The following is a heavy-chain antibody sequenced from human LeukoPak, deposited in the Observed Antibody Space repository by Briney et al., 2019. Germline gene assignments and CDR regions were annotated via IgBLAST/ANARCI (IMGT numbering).Heavy chain of an antibody. Sequence: GASVKVSCKASGYTFTSYGISWVRQAPGQGLEWMGRIIPILGIANYAQKFQGRVTITADKSTSTAYMELSSLRSEDTAVYYCASRYCSSNSCPPLGGFDYWGQGTLVTVSS. CDR1: GYTFTSYG. CDR2: IIPILGIA. V-gene: IGHV1-69*04. CDR3: ASRYCSSNSCPPLGGFDY. J-gene: IGHJ4*02. D-gene: IGHD2-2*01.